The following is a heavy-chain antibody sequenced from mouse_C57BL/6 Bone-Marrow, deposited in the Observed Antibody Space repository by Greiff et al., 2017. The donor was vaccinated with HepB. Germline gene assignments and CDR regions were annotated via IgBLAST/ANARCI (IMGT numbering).Heavy chain of an antibody. J-gene: IGHJ3*01. V-gene: IGHV1-64*01. CDR2: IHPNSGST. Sequence: VQLQQPGAELVKPGASVKLSYKASGYTFTSYWMHWVKQRPGQGLEWIGMIHPNSGSTNYNEKFKSKATLTVDKSSSTAYMQLSSLTSEDSAVYYCASYYYGSSWFAYWGQGTLVTVSA. D-gene: IGHD1-1*01. CDR1: GYTFTSYW. CDR3: ASYYYGSSWFAY.